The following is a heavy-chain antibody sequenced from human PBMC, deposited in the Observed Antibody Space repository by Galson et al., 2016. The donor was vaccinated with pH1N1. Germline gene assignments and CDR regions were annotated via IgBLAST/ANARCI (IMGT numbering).Heavy chain of an antibody. CDR2: IIGSGGST. V-gene: IGHV3-23*01. CDR3: AKDVSVPVPAAFFDY. CDR1: GFTFSSYA. J-gene: IGHJ4*02. Sequence: SLRLSCAASGFTFSSYAMSWVRQAPGKGLEWVSAIIGSGGSTYYADPVKGRFTISRDNSKNTLYLQMNSLRAEDTAVYYCAKDVSVPVPAAFFDYWGQGTLVTVSS. D-gene: IGHD2-2*01.